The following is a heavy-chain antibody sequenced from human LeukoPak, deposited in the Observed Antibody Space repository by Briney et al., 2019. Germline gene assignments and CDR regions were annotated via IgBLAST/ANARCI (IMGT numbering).Heavy chain of an antibody. CDR3: ARDIELST. Sequence: GGSLRLSCAASGFTFDDYAMHWVRQAPGKGLEWVSLISGSGTSTFYADSVKGRFTISRDNSKNMLYLQMNSLRAEDTAIYYCARDIELSTWGQGTMVSV. D-gene: IGHD3-16*02. CDR1: GFTFDDYA. V-gene: IGHV3-43*02. J-gene: IGHJ3*01. CDR2: ISGSGTST.